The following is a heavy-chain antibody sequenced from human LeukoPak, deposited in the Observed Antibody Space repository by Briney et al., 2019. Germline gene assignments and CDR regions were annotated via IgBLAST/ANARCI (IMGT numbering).Heavy chain of an antibody. CDR2: IYTSGST. CDR1: GGSISSYY. J-gene: IGHJ4*02. CDR3: ARGLSYYDSSGYYYDYFDY. D-gene: IGHD3-22*01. Sequence: PSETLSLTCTVSGGSISSYYWSWIRQPAGKGLEWIGRIYTSGSTNYNPSLKSRVTMSVDTSKNQVSLKLSSVTAADTAVYYCARGLSYYDSSGYYYDYFDYWGQGTLVTVSS. V-gene: IGHV4-4*07.